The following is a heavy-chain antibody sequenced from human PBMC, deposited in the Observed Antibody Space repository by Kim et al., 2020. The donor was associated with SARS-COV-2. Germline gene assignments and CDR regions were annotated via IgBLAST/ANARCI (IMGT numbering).Heavy chain of an antibody. D-gene: IGHD4-17*01. CDR1: GFTFSSYA. V-gene: IGHV3-23*01. J-gene: IGHJ6*02. CDR2: ISGSSGTT. Sequence: GGSLRLSCAASGFTFSSYAMSWVRQAPGKGLEWVSTISGSSGTTYYADSVKGRFTIARDNSKNTLYLQMNSLRAEDTAVYYCAKARQNDYGDYPEEDYYYGMDVWGQGTTVTVSS. CDR3: AKARQNDYGDYPEEDYYYGMDV.